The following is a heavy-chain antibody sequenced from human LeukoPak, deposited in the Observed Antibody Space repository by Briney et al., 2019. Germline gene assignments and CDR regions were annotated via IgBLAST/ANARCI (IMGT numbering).Heavy chain of an antibody. CDR1: GFVFRNYF. J-gene: IGHJ4*02. Sequence: PGGSLRLSCAASGFVFRNYFMSWVRQAPGKGLEWVASIKNDGSGIYYVDSVRGRYTISRDNTKNSLYLQMSSLRAEDTAVYYCATDRGWRTSGYYLYYFEYWGQGTLVTFSS. CDR2: IKNDGSGI. V-gene: IGHV3-7*01. CDR3: ATDRGWRTSGYYLYYFEY. D-gene: IGHD3-3*01.